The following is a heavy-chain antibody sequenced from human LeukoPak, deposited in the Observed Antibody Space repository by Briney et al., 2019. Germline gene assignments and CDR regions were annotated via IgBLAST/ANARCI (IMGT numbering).Heavy chain of an antibody. V-gene: IGHV1-18*01. Sequence: EWMAWISANNGDTHYAQRLQGRVTLTTDTSTGTAYMEVRSLRSDDTAVYYCARKGMGSPLDFWGQGTLVTVSS. CDR2: ISANNGDT. CDR3: ARKGMGSPLDF. D-gene: IGHD3-10*01. J-gene: IGHJ4*02.